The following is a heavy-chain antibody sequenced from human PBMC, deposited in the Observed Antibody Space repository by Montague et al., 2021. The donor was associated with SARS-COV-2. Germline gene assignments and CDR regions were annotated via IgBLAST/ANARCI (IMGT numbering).Heavy chain of an antibody. CDR1: GLSLSTSGVG. CDR3: AHRRGLLLSDAFDI. Sequence: VKPTQTLTLTCTFSGLSLSTSGVGVGWIRQPPGKALEWLALIYWDDDKRYSPSLKSRLTITKDTSKNQVALTMTNMDPVDTATYYCAHRRGLLLSDAFDIWGQGTMVTVSS. V-gene: IGHV2-5*02. CDR2: IYWDDDK. D-gene: IGHD1-26*01. J-gene: IGHJ3*02.